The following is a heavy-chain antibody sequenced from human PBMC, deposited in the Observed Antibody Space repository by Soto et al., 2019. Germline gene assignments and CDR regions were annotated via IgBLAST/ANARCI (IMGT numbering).Heavy chain of an antibody. V-gene: IGHV3-74*01. J-gene: IGHJ5*02. CDR3: VGDIPHNWFDA. CDR1: GSTFGSYW. CDR2: IDDDGSA. Sequence: QLVESGGGLVQPGGSLRISCAASGSTFGSYWMHWVRQAPGKGLVWLSRIDDDGSAVYADSVKGRFTTSRDNAKNTVYLQMKSLRYEDTAVYYCVGDIPHNWFDAWGQGAVVTVSS. D-gene: IGHD2-21*01.